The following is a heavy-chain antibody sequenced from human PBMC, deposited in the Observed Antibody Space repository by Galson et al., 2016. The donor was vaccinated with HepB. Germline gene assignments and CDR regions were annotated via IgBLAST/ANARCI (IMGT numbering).Heavy chain of an antibody. D-gene: IGHD2-2*01. J-gene: IGHJ6*02. CDR1: GFTFSSYT. Sequence: SLRLSCAASGFTFSSYTMNWVRQAPGKGLEWVSSISSGNQYIYYSDSVRGRFTISRDNAKNPLYLQMDIRGTADTAIYYCARDYYQLLPSARTFGVDVWGQGATVTVSS. CDR3: ARDYYQLLPSARTFGVDV. CDR2: ISSGNQYI. V-gene: IGHV3-21*01.